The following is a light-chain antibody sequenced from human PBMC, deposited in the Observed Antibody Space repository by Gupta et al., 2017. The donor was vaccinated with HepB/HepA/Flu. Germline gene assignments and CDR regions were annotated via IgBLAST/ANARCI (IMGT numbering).Light chain of an antibody. CDR1: QNINTY. J-gene: IGKJ1*01. Sequence: DIQMTRSPSYSSASIGDRVTISCRASQNINTYLAWYQQKPGKTPKLLIYSASSLPSGVPARFSGSGSATDFTLTISSLQPEDFAIYFCQQSYNTPWTFGQGTKVEI. CDR3: QQSYNTPWT. CDR2: SAS. V-gene: IGKV1-39*01.